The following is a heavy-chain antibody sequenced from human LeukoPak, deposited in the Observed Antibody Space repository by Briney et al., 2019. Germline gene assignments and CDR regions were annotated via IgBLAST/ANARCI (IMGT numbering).Heavy chain of an antibody. CDR3: AKDVAVAGHFDY. J-gene: IGHJ4*02. CDR1: GFTFSSYA. D-gene: IGHD6-19*01. CDR2: IRYDGSNK. V-gene: IGHV3-30*02. Sequence: GGSLRLSCAASGFTFSSYAMHWVRQAPGKGLEWVAFIRYDGSNKYYADSVKGRFTISRDNSKNTLYLQMNSLRAEDTAVYYCAKDVAVAGHFDYWGQGTLVTVSS.